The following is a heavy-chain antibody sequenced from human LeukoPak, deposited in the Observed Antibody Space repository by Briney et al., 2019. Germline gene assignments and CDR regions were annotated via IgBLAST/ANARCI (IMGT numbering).Heavy chain of an antibody. CDR3: AKSADSSGYLPYYFDY. J-gene: IGHJ4*02. CDR1: GFTFDDYA. D-gene: IGHD3-22*01. V-gene: IGHV3-43D*03. Sequence: GGSLRLSCAASGFTFDDYAMHWVRQAPAKGLEWVSLISWDGGNTYYADSVKGRFTISRDNSKNSLYLQMNRLRLEDTALYYCAKSADSSGYLPYYFDYWGQGTLVTVSS. CDR2: ISWDGGNT.